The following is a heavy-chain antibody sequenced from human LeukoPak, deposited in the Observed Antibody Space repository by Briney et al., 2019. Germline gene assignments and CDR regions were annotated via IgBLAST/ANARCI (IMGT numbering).Heavy chain of an antibody. Sequence: SETLSLTCTISGGSISSSIYFWGWIRQPPGKGLEWIGSIHYSGSTYHDPSLKSRVTVSLDTSKNQFSLKLSSVTATDTAVYYCARQLYSSGSYYAPMDVWGKGTTVTISS. CDR3: ARQLYSSGSYYAPMDV. CDR2: IHYSGST. D-gene: IGHD3-10*01. V-gene: IGHV4-39*01. CDR1: GGSISSSIYF. J-gene: IGHJ6*03.